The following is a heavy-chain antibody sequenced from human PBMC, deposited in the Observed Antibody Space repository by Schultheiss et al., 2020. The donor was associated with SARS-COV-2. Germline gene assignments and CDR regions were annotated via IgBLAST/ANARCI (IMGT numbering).Heavy chain of an antibody. CDR1: GFTFDDYA. CDR2: ISWDGGST. D-gene: IGHD3-9*01. J-gene: IGHJ6*02. V-gene: IGHV3-43D*04. CDR3: AKGAYYDILRVYYGMAV. Sequence: GGSLRLSCAASGFTFDDYAMHWVRQAPGKGLEWVSLISWDGGSTYYADSVKGRFTISRDNSKNTLYLQMNSLRAEDTAVYYCAKGAYYDILRVYYGMAVWGLGTTVTVSS.